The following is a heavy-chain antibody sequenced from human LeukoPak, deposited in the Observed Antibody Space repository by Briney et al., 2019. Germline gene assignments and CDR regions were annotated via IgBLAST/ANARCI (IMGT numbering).Heavy chain of an antibody. V-gene: IGHV3-23*01. Sequence: GGSLRLSWAASGFTFSSHAMSWVRQAPGKVLEWVSAISTSGGSTYYADSVKGRFTISRDNSKNTLYLQMNSLRAEDTAVYYCAKEPYSGSQLLDYWGQGTLVTVSS. CDR3: AKEPYSGSQLLDY. CDR2: ISTSGGST. CDR1: GFTFSSHA. J-gene: IGHJ4*02. D-gene: IGHD1-26*01.